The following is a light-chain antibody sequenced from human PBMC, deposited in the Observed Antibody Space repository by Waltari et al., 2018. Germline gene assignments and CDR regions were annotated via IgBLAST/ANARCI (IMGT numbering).Light chain of an antibody. Sequence: IVLTQSPDTLSLSPRQRATLSCRASQTINNNFLVWYQQKPGQAPRILIHGASSRATGFPDRFSGSGSGTDFTLTISRLEPEDVAVYYCQQYDGSILTFGGGTKVEI. CDR2: GAS. J-gene: IGKJ4*01. CDR1: QTINNNF. CDR3: QQYDGSILT. V-gene: IGKV3-20*01.